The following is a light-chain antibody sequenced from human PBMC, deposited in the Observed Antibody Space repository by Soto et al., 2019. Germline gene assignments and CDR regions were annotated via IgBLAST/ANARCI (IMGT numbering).Light chain of an antibody. V-gene: IGKV1-9*01. Sequence: IQLTQSPSSLSASVGDRVTITCRASQDIAIYLAWYQQKPGEAPKLLIYAASTLYGGVPSRFSGSGSGTDFALTITSLQAEDFATYYCQQANSFPITFGQGTRLEI. CDR2: AAS. CDR3: QQANSFPIT. CDR1: QDIAIY. J-gene: IGKJ5*01.